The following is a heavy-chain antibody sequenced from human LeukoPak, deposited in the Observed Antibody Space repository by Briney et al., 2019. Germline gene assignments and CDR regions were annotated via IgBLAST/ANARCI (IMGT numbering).Heavy chain of an antibody. D-gene: IGHD3-22*01. CDR3: ARDKDYYDSSGHTRAFDI. V-gene: IGHV3-23*01. Sequence: GGSLRLSCAASGFTFSSYAMTWVRQAPGKGLEWVSSISSSGGSTYYADSVRGRFTISRDNSKNTLYLQMNSLRAEDTAVYYCARDKDYYDSSGHTRAFDIWGQGTMVTVSS. CDR2: ISSSGGST. CDR1: GFTFSSYA. J-gene: IGHJ3*02.